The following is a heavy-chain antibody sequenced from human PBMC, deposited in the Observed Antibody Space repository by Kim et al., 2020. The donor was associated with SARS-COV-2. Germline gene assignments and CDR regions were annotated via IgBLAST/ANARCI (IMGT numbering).Heavy chain of an antibody. D-gene: IGHD6-19*01. J-gene: IGHJ4*02. CDR3: ARGFGGWDDY. V-gene: IGHV1-3*01. Sequence: NTIYSQKFQGRLTITRDTSASTVYMELSSLRSEDTAEYYCARGFGGWDDYWGQGSLVTVSS. CDR2: NT.